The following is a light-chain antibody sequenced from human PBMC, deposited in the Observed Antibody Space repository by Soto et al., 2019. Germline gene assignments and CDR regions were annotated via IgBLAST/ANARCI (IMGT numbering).Light chain of an antibody. J-gene: IGKJ1*01. Sequence: EIVLTQSPATLSLSPGEGATLSCRASQSVSSYLAWYQHKPGQAPRLIIYDAYNRATGIPARLRGSESGTDFALIISSMEPEDFAVYYCQTRSNWPVTFGLGTKVEV. CDR1: QSVSSY. CDR3: QTRSNWPVT. V-gene: IGKV3-11*01. CDR2: DAY.